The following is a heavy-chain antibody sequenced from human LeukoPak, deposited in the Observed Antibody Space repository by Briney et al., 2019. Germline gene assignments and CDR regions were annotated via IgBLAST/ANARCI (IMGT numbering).Heavy chain of an antibody. CDR2: IWYDGANK. CDR1: GFTLATYT. V-gene: IGHV3-33*08. Sequence: GGSPRLSCAASGFTLATYTFNWVRPAPGKGREWVAVIWYDGANKYYADSVKGRFTISRDNSKNTLYLQMNSLRAEDTAVFYCARDTPQIAAPIDYWGQGTLVTVSS. CDR3: ARDTPQIAAPIDY. J-gene: IGHJ4*02. D-gene: IGHD6-6*01.